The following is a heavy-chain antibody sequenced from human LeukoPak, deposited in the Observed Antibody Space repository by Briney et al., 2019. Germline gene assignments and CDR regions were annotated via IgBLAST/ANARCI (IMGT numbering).Heavy chain of an antibody. CDR2: IFGSGDTT. CDR1: GFPFSSYA. CDR3: ARDYYGSGSGRAFDI. J-gene: IGHJ3*02. V-gene: IGHV3-23*01. D-gene: IGHD3-10*01. Sequence: GGSLRLSCAASGFPFSSYAMNWVRQAPGKGLEWVSIIFGSGDTTYYADSVKGRFTVSRDNAKNSLYLQMNSLRAEDTAVYYCARDYYGSGSGRAFDIWGQGTMVTVSS.